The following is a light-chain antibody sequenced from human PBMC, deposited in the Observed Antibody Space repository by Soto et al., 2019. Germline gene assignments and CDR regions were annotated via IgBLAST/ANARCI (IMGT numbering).Light chain of an antibody. CDR3: SSYTSSSHP. V-gene: IGLV2-14*01. J-gene: IGLJ1*01. CDR1: SSDVGYDNY. Sequence: QSVLTQPASVSGSPGQSITISCTGTSSDVGYDNYVSWFQQHPGKAPKLMIYEVSRRPSGVSNRFSGSKSGNTASLTISGLQAEDEADYYCSSYTSSSHPFGTGTKLTVL. CDR2: EVS.